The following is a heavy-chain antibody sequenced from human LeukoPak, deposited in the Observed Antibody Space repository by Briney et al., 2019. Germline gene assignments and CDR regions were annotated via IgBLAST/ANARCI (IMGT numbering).Heavy chain of an antibody. CDR3: ARTSKGGNSYGYADY. J-gene: IGHJ4*02. D-gene: IGHD5-18*01. CDR1: GGSIGSGGYY. V-gene: IGHV4-31*11. Sequence: SGTLSLTCAVSGGSIGSGGYYWSWIRQHPGKGLEWIGYIYYSGSTYYNPSLKSRVSISVDTSKNQFSLKLSSVTAADTAVYYCARTSKGGNSYGYADYWGQGTLVTVSS. CDR2: IYYSGST.